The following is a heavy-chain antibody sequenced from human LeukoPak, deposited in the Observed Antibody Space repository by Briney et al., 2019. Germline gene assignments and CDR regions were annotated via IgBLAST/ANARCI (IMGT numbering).Heavy chain of an antibody. Sequence: GRSLRLSCAASGFIFTNYGMHWVRQAPGKALEWVAVFVYDGSNQFYAGSVRGRFTISRDISKNTVYLQMNSLRVEDTAVYFCARDDGSTGDYLRAVYWGQGTLVTVSS. CDR1: GFIFTNYG. CDR2: FVYDGSNQ. V-gene: IGHV3-30*03. CDR3: ARDDGSTGDYLRAVY. D-gene: IGHD4-17*01. J-gene: IGHJ4*02.